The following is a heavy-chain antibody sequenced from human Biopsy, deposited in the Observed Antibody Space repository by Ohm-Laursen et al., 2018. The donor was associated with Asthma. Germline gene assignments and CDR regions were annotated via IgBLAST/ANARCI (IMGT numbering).Heavy chain of an antibody. CDR1: GGSISSGGYY. J-gene: IGHJ4*02. CDR2: IYYSGST. Sequence: TLSLTCTVSGGSISSGGYYWSWIRQHPGKGLEWIGYIYYSGSTYYNPSLKSRVTISVDTSKNQLSLKLSSVTAADTAVYYCARGPPVDREDWGQGTLVTVSS. CDR3: ARGPPVDRED. V-gene: IGHV4-31*03. D-gene: IGHD5-24*01.